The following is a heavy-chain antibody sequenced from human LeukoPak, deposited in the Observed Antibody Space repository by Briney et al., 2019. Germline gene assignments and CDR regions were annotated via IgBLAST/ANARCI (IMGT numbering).Heavy chain of an antibody. J-gene: IGHJ6*03. CDR2: INPNSGGT. CDR1: VSTFTGYY. Sequence: ASVKVSCKASVSTFTGYYMHWVRQAPGQGLEWMGWINPNSGGTNYTQKFQCRDTMTRDTSISTAYMEASRLRSDDTDVYYCARVFYAKDIVVVPAYYYYYLDVWGKGNTVNGS. CDR3: ARVFYAKDIVVVPAYYYYYLDV. D-gene: IGHD2-2*01. V-gene: IGHV1-2*02.